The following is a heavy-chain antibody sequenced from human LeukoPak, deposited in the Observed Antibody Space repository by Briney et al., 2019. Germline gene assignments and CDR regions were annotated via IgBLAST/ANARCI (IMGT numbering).Heavy chain of an antibody. Sequence: SETLSLTCAVSGYSITSGYYWGWIRQPPGKGLEWIGTIYHSESTYYNPSLKSRLTISVDTSKNQFSLKLTSVTAADTAVYYCAGDRPLLTGWSWFDPWGQGTLVTVSS. D-gene: IGHD6-19*01. CDR3: AGDRPLLTGWSWFDP. V-gene: IGHV4-38-2*02. J-gene: IGHJ5*02. CDR2: IYHSEST. CDR1: GYSITSGYY.